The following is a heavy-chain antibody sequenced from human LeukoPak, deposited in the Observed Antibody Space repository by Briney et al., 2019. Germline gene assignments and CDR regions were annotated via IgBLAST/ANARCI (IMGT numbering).Heavy chain of an antibody. CDR1: GFIFNNYG. J-gene: IGHJ5*02. Sequence: GGSLRLSCAASGFIFNNYGLIWVRQAPGKGLEWVSAISNDSGGTNYADFMKGRFTISRDNSKNTLFLQMNSLRAEDTALYYCAKGSSGYFVDLWGQGTLVTVSS. CDR3: AKGSSGYFVDL. V-gene: IGHV3-23*01. D-gene: IGHD3-22*01. CDR2: ISNDSGGT.